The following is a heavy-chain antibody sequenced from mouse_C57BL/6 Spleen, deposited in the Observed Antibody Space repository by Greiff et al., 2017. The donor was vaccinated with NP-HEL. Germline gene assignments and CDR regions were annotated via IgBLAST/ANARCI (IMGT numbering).Heavy chain of an antibody. J-gene: IGHJ4*01. CDR1: GYTFTSYW. V-gene: IGHV1-52*01. CDR3: ARRDYYGSSSSMDY. D-gene: IGHD1-1*01. Sequence: QVQLQQPGAELVRPGSSVKLSCKASGYTFTSYWMHWVKQRPIQGLEWIGNIDPSDSETHYNQKFKDKATLTVDKSSSTAYMQLSSLTSEDSAVYYCARRDYYGSSSSMDYWGQGTSVTVSS. CDR2: IDPSDSET.